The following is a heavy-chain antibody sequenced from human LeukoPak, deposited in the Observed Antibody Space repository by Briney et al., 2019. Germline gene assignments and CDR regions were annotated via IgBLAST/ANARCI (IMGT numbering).Heavy chain of an antibody. V-gene: IGHV3-53*04. Sequence: GGSLRLSCAASGFTVSSNYMSWVRQAPGKGLEWVSVIYSGGSTYYADSVKGRFTISRHNSKNTLYLQMNSLRAEDTAVYYCVRGLKDSGYDLVGYWGQGTLVTVSS. J-gene: IGHJ4*02. CDR3: VRGLKDSGYDLVGY. CDR2: IYSGGST. CDR1: GFTVSSNY. D-gene: IGHD5-12*01.